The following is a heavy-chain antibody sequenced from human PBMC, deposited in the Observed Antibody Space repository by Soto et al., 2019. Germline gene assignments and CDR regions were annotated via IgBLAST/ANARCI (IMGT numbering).Heavy chain of an antibody. V-gene: IGHV3-9*01. CDR1: GFTFDDYA. CDR2: ISWNSGSI. CDR3: AKDTSGDFDAFDI. J-gene: IGHJ3*02. D-gene: IGHD2-21*02. Sequence: EVQLVESGGGLVQPGRSLRLSCAASGFTFDDYAMHWVRQAPGKGLEWVSGISWNSGSIGYADSVKGRFTISRDNAKNSLYLQMNSLRAEDTALSYCAKDTSGDFDAFDIWGQGTMVTVSS.